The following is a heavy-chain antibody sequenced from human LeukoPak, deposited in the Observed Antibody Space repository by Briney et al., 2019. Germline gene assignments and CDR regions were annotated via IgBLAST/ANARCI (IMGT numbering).Heavy chain of an antibody. J-gene: IGHJ6*04. CDR2: THYSGST. CDR3: ARGNYGLEV. D-gene: IGHD2/OR15-2a*01. Sequence: SETLSLTCTVSGASVNSYYWSWIRQPPGKGLEWIGYTHYSGSTSYNPSLKSRVTISIDTSKNQFSLKLTSVTAADTAVFYCARGNYGLEVWGKGTTVTVSS. CDR1: GASVNSYY. V-gene: IGHV4-59*02.